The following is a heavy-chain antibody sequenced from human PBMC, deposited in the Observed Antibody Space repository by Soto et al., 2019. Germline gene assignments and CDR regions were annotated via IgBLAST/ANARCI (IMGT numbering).Heavy chain of an antibody. Sequence: EVQLVESGGGWVQPGGSLKLSCAASGFTFSGSAMHWVRQASGKGLEWVGRIRSKANSYATAYAASVKGRFTISRDDSKNTAYLQMNSLKTEDTAVYYCTSLDHVGYSSGWFGYWGQGTLVTVSS. J-gene: IGHJ4*02. CDR1: GFTFSGSA. D-gene: IGHD6-19*01. CDR3: TSLDHVGYSSGWFGY. V-gene: IGHV3-73*01. CDR2: IRSKANSYAT.